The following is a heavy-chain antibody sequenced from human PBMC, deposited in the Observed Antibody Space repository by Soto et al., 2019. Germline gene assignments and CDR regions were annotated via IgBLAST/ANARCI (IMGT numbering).Heavy chain of an antibody. CDR2: IYFSGST. CDR1: GAYFLIRGYY. Sequence: QVQLQESGPGLVKPSETLSLSSPVSGAYFLIRGYYWGWFRQPPGKGWGWIGNIYFSGSTFYNASLKSRVTISVDKSKSQFSLSLSAVTAADTAVYYCVSANVVIPAVWQYYAMDVWGQGTAVTVSS. D-gene: IGHD3-16*01. CDR3: VSANVVIPAVWQYYAMDV. V-gene: IGHV4-39*01. J-gene: IGHJ6*02.